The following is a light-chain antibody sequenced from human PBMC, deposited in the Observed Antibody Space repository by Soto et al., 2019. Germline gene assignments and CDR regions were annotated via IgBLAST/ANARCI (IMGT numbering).Light chain of an antibody. J-gene: IGKJ1*01. Sequence: DIQMTQSPATLSASVGDRVTITCRASQRVDRWLAWYQQKPGKAPKLLISDVSNLESGVPSRFSGSGSGTEFTLTISSLQPDDVASYYCQQYNAFWTFGQGTKVDIK. CDR1: QRVDRW. CDR3: QQYNAFWT. V-gene: IGKV1-5*01. CDR2: DVS.